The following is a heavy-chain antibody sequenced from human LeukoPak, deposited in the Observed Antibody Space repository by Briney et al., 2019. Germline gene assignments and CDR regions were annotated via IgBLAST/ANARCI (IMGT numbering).Heavy chain of an antibody. D-gene: IGHD1-14*01. J-gene: IGHJ6*02. Sequence: ASVKVSCTASGYTFTSYDINWVRQATGQGLEWMGWMNPNSGNTGYAQKFQGRVTMTRNTSISTAYMGLSSLRSEDTAVYYCARSHRTYYYYGMDVWGQGTTVTVSS. CDR3: ARSHRTYYYYGMDV. V-gene: IGHV1-8*01. CDR2: MNPNSGNT. CDR1: GYTFTSYD.